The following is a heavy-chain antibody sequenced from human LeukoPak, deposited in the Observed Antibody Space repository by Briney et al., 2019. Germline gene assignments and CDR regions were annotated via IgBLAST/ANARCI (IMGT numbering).Heavy chain of an antibody. CDR1: GGSISSYY. V-gene: IGHV4-59*13. Sequence: SETLSLTCTVSGGSISSYYWSWIRQPPGKGLEWIGYIYYSGSTNYNPSLKSRVTISGDSSKHEFSLKLSSVTAADTGVYYCARLGYCSSTSCYMSIDYWGQGTLVTVSS. CDR2: IYYSGST. J-gene: IGHJ4*02. CDR3: ARLGYCSSTSCYMSIDY. D-gene: IGHD2-2*02.